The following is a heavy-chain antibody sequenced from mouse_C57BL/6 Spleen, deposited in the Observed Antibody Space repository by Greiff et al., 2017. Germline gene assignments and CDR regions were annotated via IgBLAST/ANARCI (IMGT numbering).Heavy chain of an antibody. V-gene: IGHV1-7*01. CDR3: ARYYYGTPYYFDY. D-gene: IGHD1-1*01. J-gene: IGHJ2*01. CDR1: GYTFTSYW. CDR2: INPSSGYT. Sequence: VQLQQSGAELAKPGASVKLSCKASGYTFTSYWMPWVKQRPGQGLEWIGYINPSSGYTKYNQKFKDKATLTADKSSSTAYMQLSSLTYEDSAVYYCARYYYGTPYYFDYWGQGTTLTVSS.